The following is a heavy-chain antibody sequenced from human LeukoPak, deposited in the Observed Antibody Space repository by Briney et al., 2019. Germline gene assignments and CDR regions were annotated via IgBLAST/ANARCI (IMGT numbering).Heavy chain of an antibody. J-gene: IGHJ4*02. Sequence: GESLRLSCAASGFTFSTSAMTWVGQTPEKGLEWVSGITGSGVSIKYADSVRGRFTICRDNSKNTVYLDMNSLRAEDTAVYYCATYRGRGSPFDFWGQGTQVTVSS. V-gene: IGHV3-23*01. CDR3: ATYRGRGSPFDF. D-gene: IGHD2-15*01. CDR2: ITGSGVSI. CDR1: GFTFSTSA.